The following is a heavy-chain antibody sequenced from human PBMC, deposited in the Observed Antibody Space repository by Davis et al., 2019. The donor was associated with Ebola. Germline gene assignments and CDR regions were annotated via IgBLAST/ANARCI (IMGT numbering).Heavy chain of an antibody. Sequence: ASVKVSCKASGYTFTGYDINWVRQATGQGLEWMGWMNPNSGNTGYAQKFQGRVTMTRDTSTSTVYMELSSLRSEDTAVYYCARGSGDNPRYCSGGSCAIGSFDYWGQGTLVTVSS. D-gene: IGHD2-15*01. CDR1: GYTFTGYD. CDR2: MNPNSGNT. J-gene: IGHJ4*02. V-gene: IGHV1-8*01. CDR3: ARGSGDNPRYCSGGSCAIGSFDY.